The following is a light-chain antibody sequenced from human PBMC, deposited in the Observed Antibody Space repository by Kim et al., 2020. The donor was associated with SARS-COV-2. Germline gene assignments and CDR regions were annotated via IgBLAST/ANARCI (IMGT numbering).Light chain of an antibody. CDR1: QSVNSN. CDR2: GAS. J-gene: IGKJ1*01. Sequence: SVSPGERATLSCRASQSVNSNLAWYQQKPGQAPRLLIYGASSRATGIPDRFSGSGSGTDFTLTISRLEPEDSAVYYCQQYGTSRTFGQGTKVDIK. CDR3: QQYGTSRT. V-gene: IGKV3-20*01.